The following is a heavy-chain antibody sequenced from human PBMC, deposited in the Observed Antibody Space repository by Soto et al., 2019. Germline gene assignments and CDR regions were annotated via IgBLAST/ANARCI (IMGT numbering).Heavy chain of an antibody. CDR1: GFTFSSYA. V-gene: IGHV3-23*01. J-gene: IGHJ4*02. Sequence: GGSLRLSCAASGFTFSSYAMSWVRQAPGKGLEWVSAISGSGGSTYYADSVKGRFTISRDNSKNTLYLQMNSLRAEDTAVYYCANLFWSGYQHDFDYWGQGTLVTASS. D-gene: IGHD3-3*01. CDR2: ISGSGGST. CDR3: ANLFWSGYQHDFDY.